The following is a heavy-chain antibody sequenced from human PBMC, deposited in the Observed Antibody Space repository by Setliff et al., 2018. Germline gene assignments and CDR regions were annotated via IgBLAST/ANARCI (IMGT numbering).Heavy chain of an antibody. J-gene: IGHJ4*02. CDR3: ARWTARAVDY. Sequence: GGSLRLSCAASGFTFSNHWMTWVRQAPGKGLEWVANIKQDGSDKYYVDSVKGRFTVSRDNAKNSLYLQMSSLRAEDTAVYYCARWTARAVDYWGQGTLVAVSS. CDR2: IKQDGSDK. D-gene: IGHD6-6*01. CDR1: GFTFSNHW. V-gene: IGHV3-7*03.